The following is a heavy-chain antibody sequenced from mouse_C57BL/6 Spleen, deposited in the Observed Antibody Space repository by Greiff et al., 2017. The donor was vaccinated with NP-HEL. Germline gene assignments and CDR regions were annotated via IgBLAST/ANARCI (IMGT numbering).Heavy chain of an antibody. CDR3: ARDSDGNYHYYAMDY. J-gene: IGHJ4*01. D-gene: IGHD2-1*01. Sequence: EVQRVESGGGLVKPGGSLKLSCAASGFTFSSYAMSWVRQTPEKRLEWVATISDGGSYTYYPDNVKGRFTISRDNAKNNLYLQMSHLKSEDTAMYYCARDSDGNYHYYAMDYWGQGTSVTVSS. CDR1: GFTFSSYA. CDR2: ISDGGSYT. V-gene: IGHV5-4*01.